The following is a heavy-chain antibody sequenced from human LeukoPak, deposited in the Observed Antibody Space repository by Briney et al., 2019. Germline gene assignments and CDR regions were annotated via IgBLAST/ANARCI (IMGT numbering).Heavy chain of an antibody. J-gene: IGHJ4*02. D-gene: IGHD4/OR15-4a*01. CDR3: ARGVGTANYYTD. CDR1: GFMFSSYW. CDR2: INPDGSDK. Sequence: GGSLRLSCATSGFMFSSYWLTWVRQAPGKGLEWVANINPDGSDKYCVDSVKDRFTISRDNAKNSLHLQMNGLRVEDTAIYYCARGVGTANYYTDWGQGTLVTVSS. V-gene: IGHV3-7*01.